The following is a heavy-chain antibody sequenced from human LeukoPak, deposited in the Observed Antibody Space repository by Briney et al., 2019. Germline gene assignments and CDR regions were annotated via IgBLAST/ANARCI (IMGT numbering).Heavy chain of an antibody. CDR2: TSYDGSNK. Sequence: GGSLRLSCAASGFTFSSYGMHWVRQAPGKGLEWVAVTSYDGSNKYYADSVKGRFTISRDNSRNTLYLQMNSLRAEDTAVYYCAKDYRNGAQYYYYGMDVWGQGTTVTVSS. D-gene: IGHD1-14*01. CDR1: GFTFSSYG. V-gene: IGHV3-30*18. J-gene: IGHJ6*02. CDR3: AKDYRNGAQYYYYGMDV.